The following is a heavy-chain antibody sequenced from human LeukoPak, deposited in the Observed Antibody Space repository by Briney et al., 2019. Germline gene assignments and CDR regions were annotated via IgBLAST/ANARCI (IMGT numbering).Heavy chain of an antibody. CDR1: GNTFTNYG. Sequence: ASVKVSCKASGNTFTNYGIIWVRQAPGQGLEWMGWISGYNGNTNYARKLQGRVTMTTDTPTSTAYMELRSLRSDDTAVYYCARGGSNYGSGGYRKFDPWGQGTLVTVSS. CDR2: ISGYNGNT. CDR3: ARGGSNYGSGGYRKFDP. V-gene: IGHV1-18*04. J-gene: IGHJ5*02. D-gene: IGHD3-10*01.